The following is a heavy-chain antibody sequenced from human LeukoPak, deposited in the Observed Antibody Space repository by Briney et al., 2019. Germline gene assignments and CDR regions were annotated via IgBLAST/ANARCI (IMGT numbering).Heavy chain of an antibody. Sequence: GASVKVSCKASGYTVTDYFIHWVRQAPGQGLEWMGWINPRSGGTNSAQRFQGRVTMTRDTSIDTAYMELSRLTSDDTAVYYCARGATAQYFDPWGQGTLVTVSS. J-gene: IGHJ5*02. CDR2: INPRSGGT. CDR1: GYTVTDYF. CDR3: ARGATAQYFDP. D-gene: IGHD5-12*01. V-gene: IGHV1-2*02.